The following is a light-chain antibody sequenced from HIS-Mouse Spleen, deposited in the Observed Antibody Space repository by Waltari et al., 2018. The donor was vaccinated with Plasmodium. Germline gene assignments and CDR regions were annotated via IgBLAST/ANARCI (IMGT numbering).Light chain of an antibody. CDR1: QSVSSN. CDR2: GAS. J-gene: IGKJ3*01. CDR3: QQYNNWSFT. Sequence: EIVMTQSPATLSVSPGERATLSCRASQSVSSNLAWYQQKPGQAPRLLIYGASTRATGIPARFSGSGSGTEFTLTISSVQSEDFAVDYCQQYNNWSFTFGPGTKVDIK. V-gene: IGKV3-15*01.